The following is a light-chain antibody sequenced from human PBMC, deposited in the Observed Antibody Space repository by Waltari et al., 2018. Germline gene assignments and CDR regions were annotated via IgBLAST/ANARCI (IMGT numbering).Light chain of an antibody. J-gene: IGKJ4*01. CDR2: DAS. V-gene: IGKV3-11*01. Sequence: EIVLTQSPATLSLSAGERATLSCRASLTVTNYLAWYQQKPGQAPRLLIYDASDRATGIPARFSGSGSGTDFTLTISSLEPEDFAVYYCQQRYAWPLTFGGGTKVEIK. CDR1: LTVTNY. CDR3: QQRYAWPLT.